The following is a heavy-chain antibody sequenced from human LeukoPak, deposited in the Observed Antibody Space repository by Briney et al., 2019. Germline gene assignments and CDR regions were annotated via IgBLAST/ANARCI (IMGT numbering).Heavy chain of an antibody. CDR1: GGSITSGNYS. CDR3: ARSYGSGTYYNV. D-gene: IGHD3-10*01. V-gene: IGHV4-30-2*01. CDR2: IYHSGPT. J-gene: IGHJ4*02. Sequence: SETLSLTCAVSGGSITSGNYSWSWFRQPPRKGLEWIGYIYHSGPTYYNPSLKSRVTISVDTSKNQFSLRLRSVTAADTAVYFCARSYGSGTYYNVWGPGTLVTVSS.